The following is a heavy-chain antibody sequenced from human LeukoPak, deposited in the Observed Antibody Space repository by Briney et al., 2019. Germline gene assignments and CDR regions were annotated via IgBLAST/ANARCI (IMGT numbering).Heavy chain of an antibody. CDR2: MYYSGST. Sequence: SETLSLTCTVSGGSISSGSYHWGWIRQPPGKGLEWIGSMYYSGSTYYNPSLKSRVTVSVDTSKNQFSLNLSSVTAADTAVYYCARISIVVVPAYFDYWGQGTLVTVSS. D-gene: IGHD2-2*01. V-gene: IGHV4-39*01. CDR3: ARISIVVVPAYFDY. CDR1: GGSISSGSYH. J-gene: IGHJ4*02.